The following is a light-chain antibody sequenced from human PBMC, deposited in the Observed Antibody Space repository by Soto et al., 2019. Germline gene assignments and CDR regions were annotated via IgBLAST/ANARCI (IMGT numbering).Light chain of an antibody. CDR1: QTISSW. CDR2: KAS. CDR3: QHYKSYSEA. J-gene: IGKJ1*01. V-gene: IGKV1-5*03. Sequence: DIQMTQSPSTLSGSVGDRVTITCRASQTISSWLAWYQQKPGKAPKLLIYKASTLKSGGPSRFSGSGSGTEFTLTISSLQPDDFATYYCQHYKSYSEAFGQGTKVELK.